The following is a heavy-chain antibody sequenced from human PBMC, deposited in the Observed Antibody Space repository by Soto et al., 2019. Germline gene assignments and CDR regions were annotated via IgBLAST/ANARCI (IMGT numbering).Heavy chain of an antibody. CDR2: IYYSGNT. D-gene: IGHD7-27*01. V-gene: IGHV4-31*02. CDR1: GGSITTGGRY. J-gene: IGHJ3*02. Sequence: QVRLQEWGPGLVKPSQTLSLKCSVSGGSITTGGRYWSWIRQLPGKGLEWIGDIYYSGNTYYNASLKGRVTISVEAAKSPFSLKLSSVTAADTAVYYWAQALVFTGGDGVDIWGQGGLVTVSS. CDR3: AQALVFTGGDGVDI.